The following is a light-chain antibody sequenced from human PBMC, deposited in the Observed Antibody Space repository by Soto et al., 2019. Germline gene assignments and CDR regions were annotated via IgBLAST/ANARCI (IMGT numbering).Light chain of an antibody. J-gene: IGLJ3*02. Sequence: QSALTQPPSASGSPGQSVTISCTGTSSDVGAYNYVSWYQQHAGKAPKLVIYEVTKRPSGVPDRFSGSKSANTASLTVSGLQAEDEADYYCSSLASSNTRVFGGGTKLTVL. CDR3: SSLASSNTRV. CDR1: SSDVGAYNY. CDR2: EVT. V-gene: IGLV2-8*01.